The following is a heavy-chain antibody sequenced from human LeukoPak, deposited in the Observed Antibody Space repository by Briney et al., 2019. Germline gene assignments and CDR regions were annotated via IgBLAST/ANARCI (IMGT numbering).Heavy chain of an antibody. D-gene: IGHD1-26*01. CDR3: VRDWDHFDFDS. J-gene: IGHJ5*01. Sequence: GGSLRLSCAASGFTFRNYWMHWVRQAPGKGLVWVSRIKGDGTHTIYADSVKGRFSISRDNAKSTLYLQMRSLRADDTAVYYCVRDWDHFDFDSWGQGTLVTVSS. V-gene: IGHV3-74*01. CDR1: GFTFRNYW. CDR2: IKGDGTHT.